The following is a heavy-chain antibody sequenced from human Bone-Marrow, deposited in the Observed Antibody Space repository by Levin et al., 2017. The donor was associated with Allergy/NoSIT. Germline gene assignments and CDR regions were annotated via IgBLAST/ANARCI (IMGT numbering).Heavy chain of an antibody. CDR3: TMGPGRAVESSGNTVHGDPMDV. J-gene: IGHJ6*02. CDR2: SRNKVNSFTT. Sequence: GGSLRLSCAASGFTFSDHYIDWVRQAPGKGLEWVGRSRNKVNSFTTKYAASVSGRFTISRDESQNSLYLQMNSLKTEDTAVYFCTMGPGRAVESSGNTVHGDPMDVWGQGTTVTVS. CDR1: GFTFSDHY. D-gene: IGHD6-25*01. V-gene: IGHV3-72*01.